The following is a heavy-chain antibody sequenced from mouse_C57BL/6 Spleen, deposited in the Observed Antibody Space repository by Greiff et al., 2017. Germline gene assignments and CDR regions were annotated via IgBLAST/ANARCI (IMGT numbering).Heavy chain of an antibody. D-gene: IGHD1-3*01. CDR2: INYDGSST. Sequence: EVKLMESEGGLVQPGSSMKLSCTASGFTFSDYYMAWVRQVPEKGLEWVANINYDGSSTYYLDSLKSRFIISRDNAKNILYLQMSSLKSEDTATYYCERVGRSSWYFDVWGTGTTVTVSS. CDR1: GFTFSDYY. CDR3: ERVGRSSWYFDV. V-gene: IGHV5-16*01. J-gene: IGHJ1*03.